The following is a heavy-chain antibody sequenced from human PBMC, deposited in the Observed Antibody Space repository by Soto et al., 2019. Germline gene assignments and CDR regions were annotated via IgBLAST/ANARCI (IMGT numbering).Heavy chain of an antibody. Sequence: SETLSLTCTVSGGSISSGDYYWSWIRQPPGKGLEWIGYIYYSGSTYYNPSLKSRVTISVDTSKNQFSLKLSSVTAADTAVYYCARGVGYYYDSSFDYWGQGTLVTVSS. CDR3: ARGVGYYYDSSFDY. D-gene: IGHD3-22*01. J-gene: IGHJ4*02. V-gene: IGHV4-30-4*01. CDR2: IYYSGST. CDR1: GGSISSGDYY.